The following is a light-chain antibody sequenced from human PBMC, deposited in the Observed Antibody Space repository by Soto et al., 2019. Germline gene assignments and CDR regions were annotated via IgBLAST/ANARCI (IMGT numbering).Light chain of an antibody. Sequence: QSALTQPASVSGSPGQSITISCTGTSNAVGGYNYVSWYQQYPGKAPKLLIYDVSKRPSGVSNRFSGSKSGTTASLTISGLQGEDEAEYYYSSYRGTAAVFGGGTKLTVL. CDR1: SNAVGGYNY. J-gene: IGLJ2*01. CDR3: SSYRGTAAV. V-gene: IGLV2-14*03. CDR2: DVS.